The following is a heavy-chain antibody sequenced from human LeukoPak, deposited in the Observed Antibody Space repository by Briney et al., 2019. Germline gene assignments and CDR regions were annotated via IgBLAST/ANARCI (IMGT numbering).Heavy chain of an antibody. V-gene: IGHV4-59*01. CDR1: GGSISGYQ. CDR3: ARDQGAFYSRSWLDY. Sequence: PSETLSLICTVSGGSISGYQRSWIRQPPGKGLEWIGYIYHSGSTNYNPSLKSRVTISVDTSKNQFSLRLTSVTAADTAVYYCARDQGAFYSRSWLDYWGQGTLVTVSS. CDR2: IYHSGST. D-gene: IGHD6-13*01. J-gene: IGHJ4*02.